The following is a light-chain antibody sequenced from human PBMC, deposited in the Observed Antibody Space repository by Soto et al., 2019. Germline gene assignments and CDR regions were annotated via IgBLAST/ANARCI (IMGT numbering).Light chain of an antibody. J-gene: IGLJ2*01. CDR2: EVI. CDR3: SSDTGSSTRV. V-gene: IGLV2-14*01. CDR1: SSDVGGYTY. Sequence: QSALTQPASVSGSPGQSITISCTGTSSDVGGYTYVSWYQQHQGKAPKLIIYEVINRPSGLSNRFSGSKSGNTASLTISGLHAEDEADYYGSSDTGSSTRVFGGGTKLTVL.